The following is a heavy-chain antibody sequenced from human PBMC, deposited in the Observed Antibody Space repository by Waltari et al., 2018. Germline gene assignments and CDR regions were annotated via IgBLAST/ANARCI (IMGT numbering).Heavy chain of an antibody. D-gene: IGHD3-10*01. Sequence: QVTLKESGPALVKPTQTLTLTCTLSGFSISTSGTGVAWIRQPPGKALEWLASIYWNDSKYYSTSLKSRLTISKDTSKNQVVLTMTNMDPVDTATYSCARVPFGRNGPYNRFDVWGPGVLVTVSS. CDR2: IYWNDSK. CDR1: GFSISTSGTG. J-gene: IGHJ5*02. CDR3: ARVPFGRNGPYNRFDV. V-gene: IGHV2-70*04.